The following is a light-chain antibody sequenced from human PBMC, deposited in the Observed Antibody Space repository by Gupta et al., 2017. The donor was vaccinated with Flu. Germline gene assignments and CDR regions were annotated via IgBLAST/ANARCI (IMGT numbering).Light chain of an antibody. V-gene: IGKV1-5*03. CDR1: QTFNNW. Sequence: GDRVTITCRASQTFNNWLAWFQQKPGKAPKVLIHKASTLQSGVPSRFSGSGSGTEFTLTISSLQPDDFATYFCQQYDSYPLTFDGGTKVEIK. CDR2: KAS. J-gene: IGKJ4*01. CDR3: QQYDSYPLT.